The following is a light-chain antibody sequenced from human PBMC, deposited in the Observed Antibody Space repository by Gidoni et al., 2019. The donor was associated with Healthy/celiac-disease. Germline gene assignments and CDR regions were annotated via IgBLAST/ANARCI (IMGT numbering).Light chain of an antibody. J-gene: IGKJ1*01. CDR2: GAS. V-gene: IGKV3-15*01. Sequence: EIVMTKSPATLSVSPGERATLSCRASQSVSSNLAWYQQKPGQAPRLLIYGASTRATGIPARFSGSGSGTGFTLTISSLQSEDFAVYYCQQYSNWPTWTFGQGPKVEIK. CDR1: QSVSSN. CDR3: QQYSNWPTWT.